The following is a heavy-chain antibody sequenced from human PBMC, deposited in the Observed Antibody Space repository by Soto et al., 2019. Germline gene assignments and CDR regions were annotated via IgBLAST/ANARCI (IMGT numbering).Heavy chain of an antibody. V-gene: IGHV4-39*01. J-gene: IGHJ6*02. D-gene: IGHD3-10*01. Sequence: PSETLSLTCTVSGDSISSSSCYWGWIRQPPGEGLEWIGIIFYSGSTYYNPSLTSRVTISVDTSKNQFSLKLTSVTVADTALYYCARQGFGATHGLVDVWGQGTTVTVSS. CDR3: ARQGFGATHGLVDV. CDR1: GDSISSSSCY. CDR2: IFYSGST.